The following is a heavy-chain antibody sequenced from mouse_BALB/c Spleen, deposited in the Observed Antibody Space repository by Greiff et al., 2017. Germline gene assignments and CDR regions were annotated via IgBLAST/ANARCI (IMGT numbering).Heavy chain of an antibody. V-gene: IGHV1S29*02. CDR1: GYTFTDYN. CDR2: IYPYNGGT. Sequence: EVQLQESGPELVKPGASVKISCKASGYTFTDYNMHWVKQSHGKSLEWIGYIYPYNGGTGYNQKFKSKATLTVDNSSSTAYMELRSLTSEDSAVYYCARLGDYYYYAMDYWGQGTSVTVSS. D-gene: IGHD2-13*01. J-gene: IGHJ4*01. CDR3: ARLGDYYYYAMDY.